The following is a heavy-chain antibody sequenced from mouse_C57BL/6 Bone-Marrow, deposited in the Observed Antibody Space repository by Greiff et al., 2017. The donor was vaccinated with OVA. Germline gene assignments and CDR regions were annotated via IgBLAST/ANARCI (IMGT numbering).Heavy chain of an antibody. CDR2: IDPENGDT. Sequence: VHVKQSGAELVRPGASVKLSCTASGFNIKDDYMHWVKQRPEQGLEWIGWIDPENGDTEYASKFQGKATITADTSSNTAYLQLSSLTSEDTAVYYCTTGRTRGFDYWGQGTTLTVAS. J-gene: IGHJ2*01. CDR3: TTGRTRGFDY. V-gene: IGHV14-4*01. D-gene: IGHD3-1*01. CDR1: GFNIKDDY.